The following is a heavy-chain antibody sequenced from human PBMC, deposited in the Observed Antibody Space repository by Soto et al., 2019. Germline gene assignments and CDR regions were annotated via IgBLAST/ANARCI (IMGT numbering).Heavy chain of an antibody. CDR2: AHHSGTT. CDR3: ARHFSVDYFDY. J-gene: IGHJ4*02. Sequence: SETLSLTCTVSGGSISGYYWSWIRQPPGKGLEWIGEAHHSGTTYYNTSLKSRVTISVDRSKNQFSLKLSSVTAADTAVYYCARHFSVDYFDYWGQGALVTVSS. V-gene: IGHV4-59*04. CDR1: GGSISGYY.